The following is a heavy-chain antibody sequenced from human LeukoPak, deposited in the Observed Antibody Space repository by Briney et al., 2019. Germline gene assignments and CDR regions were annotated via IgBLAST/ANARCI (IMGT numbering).Heavy chain of an antibody. D-gene: IGHD3-22*01. CDR1: GGTFSSYA. J-gene: IGHJ6*02. CDR3: ARKEGYYDVRYGMDV. Sequence: SVKVPCKASGGTFSSYAISWVRQAPGQGLEWMGRIIPILGIANYAQKFQGRVTITADKSTSTAYMELSSLRSEDTAVYYCARKEGYYDVRYGMDVWGQGTTVTVSS. CDR2: IIPILGIA. V-gene: IGHV1-69*04.